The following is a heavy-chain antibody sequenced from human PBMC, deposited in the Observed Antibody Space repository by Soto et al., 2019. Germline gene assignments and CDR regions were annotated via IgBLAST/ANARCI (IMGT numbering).Heavy chain of an antibody. CDR3: ARGVDIVVVPAAIRRPAWFDP. Sequence: SEPLSVRSAVYGGSIGDFYCSCIRQPPGKGLEWIGEINHSGSTNYNPSLKSRVTISVDTSKNQFSLKLSSVTAADTAVYYCARGVDIVVVPAAIRRPAWFDPWGQGTLVTVYS. D-gene: IGHD2-2*02. V-gene: IGHV4-34*01. J-gene: IGHJ5*02. CDR1: GGSIGDFY. CDR2: INHSGST.